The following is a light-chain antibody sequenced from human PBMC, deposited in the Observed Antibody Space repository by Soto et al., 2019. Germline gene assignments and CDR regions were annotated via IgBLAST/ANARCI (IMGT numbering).Light chain of an antibody. CDR1: QSVSSSY. CDR3: QQYGSSLTWT. J-gene: IGKJ1*01. CDR2: GAS. Sequence: EIVLTQSPGTLSLSPGERATLSCRASQSVSSSYLAWYQQKPGQAPRLLIYGASSRATGIPDRFSGSGSGTDFTRTISRLEPEDFAVYYCQQYGSSLTWTVGQGTKVEI. V-gene: IGKV3-20*01.